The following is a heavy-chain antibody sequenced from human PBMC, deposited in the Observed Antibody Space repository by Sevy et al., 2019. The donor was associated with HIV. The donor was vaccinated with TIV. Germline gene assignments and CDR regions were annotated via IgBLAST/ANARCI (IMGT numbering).Heavy chain of an antibody. CDR1: GFTFSSYA. Sequence: RGYLRLSCAASGFTFSSYAMSWVRQAPGKGLERVSAISGSGISTYYADSVKGRFTISRDNSKNTLYLQMNNLRAEDTAVFYCAKGIGYSGYETDYWGQGTLVTVSS. J-gene: IGHJ4*02. CDR2: ISGSGIST. V-gene: IGHV3-23*01. D-gene: IGHD5-12*01. CDR3: AKGIGYSGYETDY.